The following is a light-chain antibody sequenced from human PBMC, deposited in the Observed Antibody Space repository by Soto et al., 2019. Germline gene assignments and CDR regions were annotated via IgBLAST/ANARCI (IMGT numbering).Light chain of an antibody. CDR1: Q. V-gene: IGKV1-39*01. CDR2: SAY. CDR3: QQSYNFPRT. Sequence: DIQMTQSPSSLSASVGARVTITCRASQNRYLQKPGQAPKLLIYSAYSLQSGVSPRFSGDGSGTDFTLTISSLQPEDFATYYCQQSYNFPRTFGQGTTV. J-gene: IGKJ1*01.